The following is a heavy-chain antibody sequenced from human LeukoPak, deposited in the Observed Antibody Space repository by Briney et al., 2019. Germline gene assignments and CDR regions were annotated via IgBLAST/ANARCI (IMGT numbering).Heavy chain of an antibody. CDR2: IYSGGST. Sequence: GGSLRLSCAASGFTVSSNHMSWVRQAPGKGLEWVSVIYSGGSTYYADSVKGRFTISRDNSKNTLYLQMNSLRAEDTAVYYCARDTRYDSSGYYSDYWGQGTLVTVSS. D-gene: IGHD3-22*01. V-gene: IGHV3-66*01. J-gene: IGHJ4*02. CDR3: ARDTRYDSSGYYSDY. CDR1: GFTVSSNH.